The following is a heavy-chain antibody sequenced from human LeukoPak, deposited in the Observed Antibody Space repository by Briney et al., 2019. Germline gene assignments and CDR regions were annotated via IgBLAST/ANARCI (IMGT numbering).Heavy chain of an antibody. Sequence: SGGSLRLSCTASGFTFINYSMNWVRQAPGKGLEWVSSISSSGYYISYADSVKGRLTISRDNAKNSLYLQMDSLRAEDTAVYYCARDGERGELSLYMDYWGQGTLVTVSS. CDR2: ISSSGYYI. J-gene: IGHJ4*02. CDR3: ARDGERGELSLYMDY. CDR1: GFTFINYS. V-gene: IGHV3-21*01. D-gene: IGHD3-16*02.